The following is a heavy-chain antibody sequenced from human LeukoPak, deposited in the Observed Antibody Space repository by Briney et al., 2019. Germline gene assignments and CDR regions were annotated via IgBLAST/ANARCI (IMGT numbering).Heavy chain of an antibody. D-gene: IGHD3-3*02. CDR3: ARADHFWSGSFDY. CDR1: GGSISSHY. J-gene: IGHJ4*02. V-gene: IGHV4-59*11. CDR2: IYYSGST. Sequence: SETLSLTCTVSGGSISSHYWSWIRQPPGKGLEWIGYIYYSGSTNYNPSLRSRVTISVDTSKNQFSLKLSSVTAADMAVYYCARADHFWSGSFDYWGQGTLVTVSS.